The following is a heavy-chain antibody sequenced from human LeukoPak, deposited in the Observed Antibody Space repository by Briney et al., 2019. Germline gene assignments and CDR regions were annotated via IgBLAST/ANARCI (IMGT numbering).Heavy chain of an antibody. V-gene: IGHV3-30*03. Sequence: GGSLRLSCAASGFTFSSYGMHWVRQAPGKGLEWVAVISYDGSNKYYADSVKGRFTISRDNSKNTLYLQMNSLRTEDTAVYYCARDRGPVVVAASDGLDVWGKGTTVTVSS. CDR1: GFTFSSYG. CDR3: ARDRGPVVVAASDGLDV. J-gene: IGHJ6*04. CDR2: ISYDGSNK. D-gene: IGHD2-15*01.